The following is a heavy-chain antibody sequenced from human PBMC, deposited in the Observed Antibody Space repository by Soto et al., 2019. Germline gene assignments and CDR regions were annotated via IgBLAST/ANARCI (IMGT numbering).Heavy chain of an antibody. V-gene: IGHV4-31*03. CDR2: IYYSGST. CDR3: ARDRAVGATTGTFDY. Sequence: QVQLQESGPGLVKLSQTLSLTCTVSGGSISSGGYYWSWIRQHPGKGLEWIGYIYYSGSTYYNPSLKSRVTISVDTSKNQFSLKLSSVTAADTAVYYCARDRAVGATTGTFDYWGQGTLVTVSS. J-gene: IGHJ4*02. D-gene: IGHD1-26*01. CDR1: GGSISSGGYY.